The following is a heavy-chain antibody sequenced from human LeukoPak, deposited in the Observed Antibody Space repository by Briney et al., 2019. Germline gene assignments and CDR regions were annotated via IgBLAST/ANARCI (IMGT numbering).Heavy chain of an antibody. V-gene: IGHV4-59*08. J-gene: IGHJ4*02. CDR1: GGSISSYY. CDR2: IYDRGST. CDR3: ARRESSGFFDY. D-gene: IGHD6-19*01. Sequence: SETLSLTCTVSGGSISSYYWSWIRQPPGKGLEWIGNIYDRGSTKYNPSLNSRVTISLDTSKNQFSLNLSSVTAADTAVYYCARRESSGFFDYWGQGTLVTVSS.